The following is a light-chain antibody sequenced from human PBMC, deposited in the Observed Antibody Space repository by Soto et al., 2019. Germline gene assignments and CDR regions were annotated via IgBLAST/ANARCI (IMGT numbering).Light chain of an antibody. Sequence: EIVMTQPPATLSASAGERATLSCRASQSVRSNLAWYQQKPGQAPRLLIYGASSRATGIPDRFSGSGSGTEFTLTISRLEPEDFAVYYCQQYGSSPRTFGQGTKVDI. CDR1: QSVRSN. V-gene: IGKV3-20*01. J-gene: IGKJ1*01. CDR2: GAS. CDR3: QQYGSSPRT.